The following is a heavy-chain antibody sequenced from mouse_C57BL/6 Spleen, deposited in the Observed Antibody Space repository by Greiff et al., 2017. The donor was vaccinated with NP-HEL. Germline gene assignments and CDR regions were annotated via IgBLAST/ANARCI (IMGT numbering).Heavy chain of an antibody. D-gene: IGHD1-1*01. CDR2: IYPGGGYT. CDR3: ASHYYGSSYPFDY. J-gene: IGHJ2*01. CDR1: GYTFTNYW. V-gene: IGHV1-63*01. Sequence: VQRVESGAELVRPGTSVKMSCKASGYTFTNYWIGWAKQRPGHGLEWIGDIYPGGGYTNYNEKFKGKAKLTADKSSSTAYMQFSSLTSEDSAIYYCASHYYGSSYPFDYGGQGTTLTVSS.